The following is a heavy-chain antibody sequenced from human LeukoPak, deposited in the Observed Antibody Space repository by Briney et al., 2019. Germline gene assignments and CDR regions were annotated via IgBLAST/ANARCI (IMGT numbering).Heavy chain of an antibody. D-gene: IGHD6-6*01. V-gene: IGHV3-30*04. Sequence: PGRSLRLSCVGSGFTFRHYVMHWVRQAPGKGLEWVAFISYDETHKFYADSVKGRFTISRDNSNATLFLQMNSLRSEDAAVYYCVRARVRARSGAFDVWGQGTLVTVSS. CDR1: GFTFRHYV. J-gene: IGHJ3*01. CDR3: VRARVRARSGAFDV. CDR2: ISYDETHK.